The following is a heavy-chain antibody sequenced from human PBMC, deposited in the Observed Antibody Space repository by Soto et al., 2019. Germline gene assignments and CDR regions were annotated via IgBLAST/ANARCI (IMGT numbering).Heavy chain of an antibody. CDR2: ISDYNGNT. Sequence: QVKLVQSGTEVKKPGASIKVSCKASGYSFATSGMTWVRQAPGQGLNWMGWISDYNGNTNYDQNLQDRVTMTTDTSTNTAYLEVRNLRSDDTAVYYCARAGQYYDASGYADWGQGTLVTVSS. CDR1: GYSFATSG. D-gene: IGHD3-22*01. J-gene: IGHJ4*02. CDR3: ARAGQYYDASGYAD. V-gene: IGHV1-18*01.